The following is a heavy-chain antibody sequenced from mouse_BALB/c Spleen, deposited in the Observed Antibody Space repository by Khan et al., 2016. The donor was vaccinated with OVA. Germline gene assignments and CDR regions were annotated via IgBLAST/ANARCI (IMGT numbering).Heavy chain of an antibody. J-gene: IGHJ4*01. CDR3: ARSYGSWAMDY. Sequence: EVELVESGPSLMKPSQILSLSCSVTGDSITSGFWNWIRKFPGNKFEYLGYITYSGNIYYNPSLKSRISITRDTSKSQYYLQLNSVTTEDTATYYCARSYGSWAMDYWGQGTSVTVSS. V-gene: IGHV3-8*02. CDR1: GDSITSGF. CDR2: ITYSGNI. D-gene: IGHD1-1*01.